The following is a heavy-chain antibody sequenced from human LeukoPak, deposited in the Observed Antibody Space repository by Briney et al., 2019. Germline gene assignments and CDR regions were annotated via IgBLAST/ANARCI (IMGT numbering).Heavy chain of an antibody. D-gene: IGHD2-2*01. CDR3: ARGRGIVVVPAATYYFDY. CDR1: GYTFTGYY. J-gene: IGHJ4*02. V-gene: IGHV1-2*06. CDR2: INPNSGGT. Sequence: GASVKVSCKASGYTFTGYYMHWVRQAPGQGLEWMGRINPNSGGTNYAQKFQGRVTITRNTSISTAYMELSSLRSEDTAVYYCARGRGIVVVPAATYYFDYWGQGTLLTVSS.